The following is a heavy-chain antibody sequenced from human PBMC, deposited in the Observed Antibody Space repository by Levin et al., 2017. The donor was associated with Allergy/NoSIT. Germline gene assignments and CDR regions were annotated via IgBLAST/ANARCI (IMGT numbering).Heavy chain of an antibody. V-gene: IGHV3-33*01. CDR3: ARDLGEYCSGGSCYYYYGMDV. J-gene: IGHJ6*02. CDR1: GFTFSSYG. Sequence: GGSLRLSCAASGFTFSSYGMHWVRQAPGKGLEWVAVIWYDGSNKYYADSVKGRFTISRDNSKNTLYLQMNSLRAEDTAVYYCARDLGEYCSGGSCYYYYGMDVWGQGTTVTVSS. D-gene: IGHD2-15*01. CDR2: IWYDGSNK.